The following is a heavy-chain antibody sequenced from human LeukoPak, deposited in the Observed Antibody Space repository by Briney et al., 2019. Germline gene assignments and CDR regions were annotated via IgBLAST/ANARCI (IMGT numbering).Heavy chain of an antibody. D-gene: IGHD5-18*01. Sequence: ASVKVSCKASGYTFTRYGINWVRQAPGQGPEWMGWISADNGNTYYIQRLQGRVTTATDTSTSTAYMELRSLRSDDTAVYYCARGGRGYSYGRELDYWGQGTLVTVSS. J-gene: IGHJ4*02. CDR1: GYTFTRYG. V-gene: IGHV1-18*01. CDR2: ISADNGNT. CDR3: ARGGRGYSYGRELDY.